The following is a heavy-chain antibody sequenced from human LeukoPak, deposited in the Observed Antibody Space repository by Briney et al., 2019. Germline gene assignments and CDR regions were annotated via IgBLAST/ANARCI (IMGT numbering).Heavy chain of an antibody. CDR1: GGTFSSYA. V-gene: IGHV1-69*06. J-gene: IGHJ6*03. CDR3: AGGYGTYYYYYMDV. D-gene: IGHD3-22*01. Sequence: GASVKVSCKASGGTFSSYAISWVRQAPGQGLEWMGGIIPIFGTANYAQKFQGRVTITADKSTNTAYMELSSLRSEDTAVYYCAGGYGTYYYYYMDVWGKGTTVTVSS. CDR2: IIPIFGTA.